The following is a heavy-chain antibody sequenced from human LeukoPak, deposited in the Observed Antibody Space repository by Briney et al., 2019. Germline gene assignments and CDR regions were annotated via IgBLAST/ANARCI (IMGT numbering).Heavy chain of an antibody. Sequence: PGGSLRLSCAASGFTFSSYSMNWVRQAPGKGLEWVSSISSSSSYIYYADSVKGRFTISRDNSKNTLYLQMNSLRAEDTAVYYCARDQRVGSSSCPGGYWGQGTLVTVSS. CDR3: ARDQRVGSSSCPGGY. V-gene: IGHV3-21*01. CDR1: GFTFSSYS. D-gene: IGHD6-13*01. CDR2: ISSSSSYI. J-gene: IGHJ4*02.